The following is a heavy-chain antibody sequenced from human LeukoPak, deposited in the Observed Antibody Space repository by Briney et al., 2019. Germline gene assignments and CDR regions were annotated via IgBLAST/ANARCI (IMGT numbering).Heavy chain of an antibody. J-gene: IGHJ4*02. CDR3: ARMTTLTSFDY. D-gene: IGHD4-17*01. CDR2: IYYSGST. V-gene: IGHV4-59*01. Sequence: SETLPLTCTVSGGSISSYYWSWVRQPPGKGLERLVYIYYSGSTNYNPSLKSRVTISVDTSKNHFSLKLSSVTAADTPVYYCARMTTLTSFDYWGQGTLLTVSS. CDR1: GGSISSYY.